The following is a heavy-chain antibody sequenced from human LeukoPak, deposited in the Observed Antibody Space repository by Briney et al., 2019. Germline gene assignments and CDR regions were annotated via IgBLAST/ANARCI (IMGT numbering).Heavy chain of an antibody. CDR1: GFTFSSYI. J-gene: IGHJ4*02. CDR3: AKALVGWYTLDY. Sequence: GGSLRLSCAASGFTFSSYIMNWVRQAPGKGLEWVSAISGSGGTTYYADSMKGRFTISRVNSRNTLYLQMNCLRAEDTAVYYCAKALVGWYTLDYWGQGTLVTVSS. CDR2: ISGSGGTT. D-gene: IGHD6-19*01. V-gene: IGHV3-23*01.